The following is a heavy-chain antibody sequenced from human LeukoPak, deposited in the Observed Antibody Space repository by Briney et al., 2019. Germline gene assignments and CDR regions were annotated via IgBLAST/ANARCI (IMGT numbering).Heavy chain of an antibody. CDR2: IYHSGST. CDR3: ARRGYGYGFDY. V-gene: IGHV4-30-2*01. CDR1: GGSISSGGYS. D-gene: IGHD5-18*01. J-gene: IGHJ4*02. Sequence: SETLSLTCAVSGGSISSGGYSWSWIRQPPGKGLEWIGYIYHSGSTYYNPSLKSRVTISVDRSKNQFSLKLSSVTAADTAVYYCARRGYGYGFDYWGQGTLVTVSS.